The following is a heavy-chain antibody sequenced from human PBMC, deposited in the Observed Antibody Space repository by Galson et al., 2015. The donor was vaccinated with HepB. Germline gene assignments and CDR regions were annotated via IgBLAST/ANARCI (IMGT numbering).Heavy chain of an antibody. D-gene: IGHD3-9*01. CDR1: GDTFSRYA. CDR2: IIPMSDTS. J-gene: IGHJ4*02. Sequence: SVKVSCKASGDTFSRYAICWVRQAPGQGLEWVGGIIPMSDTSKSAQKFQGRLTITADEPTSTDYMELSSLRSDDTAMYYCARSVAQGYDILTGYPFDFWGQGTLVTVSS. V-gene: IGHV1-69*13. CDR3: ARSVAQGYDILTGYPFDF.